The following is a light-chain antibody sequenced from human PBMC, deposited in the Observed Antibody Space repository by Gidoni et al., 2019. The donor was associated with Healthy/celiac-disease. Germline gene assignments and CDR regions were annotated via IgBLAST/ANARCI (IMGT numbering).Light chain of an antibody. Sequence: DIQLTQSPSSLSASVGDRVTITCRASQSISSYLNWYQQKPGKAPKLLIYAASSLQSGVPSRFSGSGSGTDFTLTISSLQPEDFATYYCQQSYRTQGTFGPGTKVEIK. V-gene: IGKV1-39*01. CDR3: QQSYRTQGT. J-gene: IGKJ3*01. CDR2: AAS. CDR1: QSISSY.